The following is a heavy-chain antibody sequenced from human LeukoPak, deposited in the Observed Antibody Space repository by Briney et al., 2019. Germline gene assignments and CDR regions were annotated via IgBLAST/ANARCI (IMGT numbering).Heavy chain of an antibody. V-gene: IGHV4-34*01. D-gene: IGHD2-15*01. CDR3: ARGGGDCSGGSCYGGGFDY. CDR1: GGSFSDYY. Sequence: SETLSLTCAVYGGSFSDYYWTWIRQTPGRGLEWIGEINHSGSTNYNPSLKSRVTILVDTSKNYVSLKLSSVTAADTAVYYCARGGGDCSGGSCYGGGFDYWGQGTLVTVSS. J-gene: IGHJ4*02. CDR2: INHSGST.